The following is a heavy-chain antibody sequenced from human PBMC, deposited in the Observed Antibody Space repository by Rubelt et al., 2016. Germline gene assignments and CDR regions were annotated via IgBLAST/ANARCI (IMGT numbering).Heavy chain of an antibody. CDR1: GESFSGHF. D-gene: IGHD5-12*01. CDR3: ARYTYSGYSGRFDP. V-gene: IGHV4-34*10. Sequence: QVQLQESGPGLVKPSETLSLTCAVYGESFSGHFWSWIRQPPGKGLEWIGEISHRGSTSYNPSLKSRVTFSVDSSKNQFSLKVSSVTAADTAVYYCARYTYSGYSGRFDPWGQGTLVTVSS. J-gene: IGHJ5*02. CDR2: ISHRGST.